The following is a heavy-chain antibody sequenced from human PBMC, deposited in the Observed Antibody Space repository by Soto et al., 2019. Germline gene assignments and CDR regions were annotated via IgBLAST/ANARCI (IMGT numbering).Heavy chain of an antibody. CDR2: IGTAGDT. V-gene: IGHV3-13*01. CDR3: ARDRLVAATSAPPYCYYGMDV. CDR1: GFTFSSYD. J-gene: IGHJ6*02. D-gene: IGHD2-15*01. Sequence: PGGSLRLSCAASGFTFSSYDMHWVRQATGKGLEWVSAIGTAGDTYYPGSVKGRFTISRDNAKNSLYLQINSLRAEDTAVYYCARDRLVAATSAPPYCYYGMDVWGQGTTVTVSS.